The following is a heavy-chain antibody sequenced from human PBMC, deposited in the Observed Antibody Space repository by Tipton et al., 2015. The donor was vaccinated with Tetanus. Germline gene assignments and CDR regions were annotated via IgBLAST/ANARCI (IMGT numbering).Heavy chain of an antibody. CDR1: GGSISSGGYY. CDR3: ARGSRSGWYILDY. Sequence: TLSLTCTVSGGSISSGGYYWSWIRQHPGKGLEWIGNILYSGSTFYNPSLKSRVIISVDTSKNHLSLKLPSVTAADTAVYFCARGSRSGWYILDYWGQGTLVTVSS. V-gene: IGHV4-31*03. D-gene: IGHD6-19*01. J-gene: IGHJ4*02. CDR2: ILYSGST.